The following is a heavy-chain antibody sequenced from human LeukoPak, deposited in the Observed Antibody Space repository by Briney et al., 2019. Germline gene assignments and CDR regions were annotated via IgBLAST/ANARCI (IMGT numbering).Heavy chain of an antibody. CDR3: AKGPLRVYDWSYYYYMDV. J-gene: IGHJ6*03. V-gene: IGHV3-30*02. CDR1: GFTFSSYG. Sequence: GGSLRLSCAAAGFTFSSYGMHWVRQAPGKGLEWVAFIRYDGSNKYYADSVKGRFTISRDNSKSTLYLQMNSLRAEDTAVYYCAKGPLRVYDWSYYYYMDVWGKGTTVTISS. D-gene: IGHD1-1*01. CDR2: IRYDGSNK.